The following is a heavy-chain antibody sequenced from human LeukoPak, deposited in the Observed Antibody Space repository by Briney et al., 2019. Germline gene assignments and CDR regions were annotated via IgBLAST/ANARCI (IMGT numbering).Heavy chain of an antibody. V-gene: IGHV4-34*01. CDR2: INLSGST. D-gene: IGHD3-22*01. J-gene: IGHJ5*02. Sequence: SETLSLTCAVSGGSFSGYYWSWIRQPPGKGLEWIGEINLSGSTNYNPSLKSRVTISVDTSKNQFSLKLSSVTAADTAVYYCASVGYYYDSSGYPWGQRTLVTVSS. CDR3: ASVGYYYDSSGYP. CDR1: GGSFSGYY.